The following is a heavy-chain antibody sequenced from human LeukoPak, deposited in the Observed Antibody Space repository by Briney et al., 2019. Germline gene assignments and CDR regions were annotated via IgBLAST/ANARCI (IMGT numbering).Heavy chain of an antibody. CDR1: GGSISSGDYY. CDR3: ARVSYDSSGYYEDY. D-gene: IGHD3-22*01. J-gene: IGHJ4*02. V-gene: IGHV4-61*08. Sequence: SETLSLTCTVSGGSISSGDYYWSWIRQPPGKGLEWIGYIYYSGSTNYNPSLKSRVTISVDTSKNQFSLKLSSVTAADTAVYYCARVSYDSSGYYEDYWGQGTLVTVSS. CDR2: IYYSGST.